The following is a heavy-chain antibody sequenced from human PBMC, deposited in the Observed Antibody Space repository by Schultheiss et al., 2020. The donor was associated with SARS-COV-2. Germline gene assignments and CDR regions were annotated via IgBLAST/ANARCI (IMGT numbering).Heavy chain of an antibody. CDR3: AKGQIQYVHYMDV. J-gene: IGHJ6*03. CDR2: IASGHPYT. CDR1: GFTFSDYF. D-gene: IGHD4-11*01. Sequence: GGSLRLSCAASGFTFSDYFVTWVRQAPGKGLEWLSYIASGHPYTHYADSVKGRFIISRDDSKNTLHLQVTSLRAEDTAVYYCAKGQIQYVHYMDVWGKGTTVTVSS. V-gene: IGHV3-11*03.